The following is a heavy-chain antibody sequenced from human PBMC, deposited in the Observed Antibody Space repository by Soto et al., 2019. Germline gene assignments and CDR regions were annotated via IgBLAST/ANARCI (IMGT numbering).Heavy chain of an antibody. Sequence: QVQLVESGGGVVQPGRSLRLSCAASGVPFTTYGMHWVREGPGKGLEWVAVISYDGSNRYYADSVRGRFTISRDNSKTTLYLQMTDLTPEDTALYYCVGGQYYFDYLGQATLVTVSS. CDR2: ISYDGSNR. CDR3: VGGQYYFDY. J-gene: IGHJ4*02. V-gene: IGHV3-30*03. CDR1: GVPFTTYG. D-gene: IGHD3-10*01.